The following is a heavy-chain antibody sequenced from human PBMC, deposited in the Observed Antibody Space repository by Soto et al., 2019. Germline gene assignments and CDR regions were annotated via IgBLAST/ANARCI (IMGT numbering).Heavy chain of an antibody. D-gene: IGHD3-3*01. J-gene: IGHJ4*02. CDR3: ARAATTFGVVTKIDF. CDR2: ISAYSGNT. Sequence: QVNLVQSGPEVKKPGASVRVSCRASGYSFTDYGVSWVRQAPGQGLEWMGWISAYSGNTHYAQKFQDRVTMTTDAPTTTAYMELRSLTSDDTAVYYCARAATTFGVVTKIDFWGQGALVTVSS. CDR1: GYSFTDYG. V-gene: IGHV1-18*04.